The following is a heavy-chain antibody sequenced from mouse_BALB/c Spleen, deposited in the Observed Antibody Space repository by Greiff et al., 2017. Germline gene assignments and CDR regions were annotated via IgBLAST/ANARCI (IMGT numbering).Heavy chain of an antibody. CDR1: GFSLTSYG. CDR3: ARNSPRRDYAMDY. Sequence: QVQLKESGPGLVQPSQSLSITCTVSGFSLTSYGVHWVRQSPGKGLEWLGVIWSGGSTDYNAAFISRLSISKDNSKSQVFFKMNSLQANDTAIYYCARNSPRRDYAMDYWGQGTSVTVSS. D-gene: IGHD2-12*01. CDR2: IWSGGST. V-gene: IGHV2-2*02. J-gene: IGHJ4*01.